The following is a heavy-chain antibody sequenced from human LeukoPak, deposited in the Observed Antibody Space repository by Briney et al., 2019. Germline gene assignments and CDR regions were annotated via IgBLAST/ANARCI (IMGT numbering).Heavy chain of an antibody. CDR2: ISYDGSNK. Sequence: GGSLRLSCAASGFTFSSYGMHWVRQAPGKGLEWVAVISYDGSNKYYADSVKGRFTISRDNYKTTLYLQMNSLRAEDTAVYYCAKDLGGVVVTAIPIDYWGQGTLVTVSS. D-gene: IGHD2-21*02. V-gene: IGHV3-30*18. CDR3: AKDLGGVVVTAIPIDY. CDR1: GFTFSSYG. J-gene: IGHJ4*02.